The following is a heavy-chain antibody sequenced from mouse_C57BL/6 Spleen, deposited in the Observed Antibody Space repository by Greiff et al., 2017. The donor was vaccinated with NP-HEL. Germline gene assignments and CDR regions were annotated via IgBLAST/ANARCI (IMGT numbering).Heavy chain of an antibody. V-gene: IGHV1-55*01. Sequence: VQLQQSGAELVKPGASVKMSCKASGYTFTSYWITWVKQRPGQGLEWIGDIYPGSGSTNYNEKFKSKATLTVDTSSSTAYMQLSSLTSEDSAVYYCARDYAGSSVSWFAYWGQGTLVTVSA. D-gene: IGHD1-1*01. CDR2: IYPGSGST. J-gene: IGHJ3*01. CDR3: ARDYAGSSVSWFAY. CDR1: GYTFTSYW.